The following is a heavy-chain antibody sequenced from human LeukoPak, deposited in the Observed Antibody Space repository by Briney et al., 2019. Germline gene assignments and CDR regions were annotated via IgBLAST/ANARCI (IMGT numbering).Heavy chain of an antibody. CDR2: ISAYNGNT. CDR3: ARIYCSGGSCYPYVAFDI. J-gene: IGHJ3*02. CDR1: GYTFTSYS. Sequence: ASVKVSCKASGYTFTSYSISWVRQAPGQGLEWRGWISAYNGNTNYAQKLQGRVTMTTDTSTSTAYMELRSLRSDDTAVYYCARIYCSGGSCYPYVAFDIWGQGTMVTVSS. D-gene: IGHD2-15*01. V-gene: IGHV1-18*04.